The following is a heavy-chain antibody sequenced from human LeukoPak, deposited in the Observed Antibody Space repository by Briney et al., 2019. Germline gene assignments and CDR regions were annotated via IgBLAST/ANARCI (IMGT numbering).Heavy chain of an antibody. CDR1: GFAFSSYV. J-gene: IGHJ3*02. V-gene: IGHV3-23*01. Sequence: GGSLRLSCAASGFAFSSYVINWVRQAPGKGLEWFSAIGGTGRTYYADPVKGRFTISRDNSKNTVFLQMNSLRAEDTAIFYCAKDMTTRGAFDIWGQGTMVTVSS. CDR2: IGGTGRT. D-gene: IGHD1-1*01. CDR3: AKDMTTRGAFDI.